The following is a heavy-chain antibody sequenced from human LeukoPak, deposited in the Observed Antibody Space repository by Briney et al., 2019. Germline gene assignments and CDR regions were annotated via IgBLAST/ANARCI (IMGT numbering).Heavy chain of an antibody. D-gene: IGHD2-21*01. J-gene: IGHJ3*02. CDR3: ASDDSYAFDI. V-gene: IGHV3-74*01. Sequence: GGSLRLSCAASGFTFSSRWMHWVRQAPGKGLVWVSHINSDESSTNYADSVKGRFTISRDNTKNTLYLQMNSLRAEDTAVYYCASDDSYAFDIWGQGTMVTVSS. CDR2: INSDESST. CDR1: GFTFSSRW.